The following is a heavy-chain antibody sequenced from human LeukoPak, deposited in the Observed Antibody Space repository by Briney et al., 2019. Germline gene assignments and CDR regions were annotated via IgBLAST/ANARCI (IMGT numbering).Heavy chain of an antibody. CDR2: IYYSGST. Sequence: SETLSLTCTVSGGSISSGGYYWGWLRQHPGRGLEWFGYIYYSGSTNYNPSLKSRVTISVDRSKNQFSLKLTSVTAADTAVYYCARGASVDGYNQYYFDYWGQGTLVTVSS. CDR3: ARGASVDGYNQYYFDY. D-gene: IGHD5-24*01. V-gene: IGHV4-61*08. CDR1: GGSISSGGYY. J-gene: IGHJ4*02.